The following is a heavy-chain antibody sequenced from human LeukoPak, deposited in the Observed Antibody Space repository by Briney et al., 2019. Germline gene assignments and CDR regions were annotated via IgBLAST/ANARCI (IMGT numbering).Heavy chain of an antibody. CDR3: GRHGDYYYYMDV. J-gene: IGHJ6*03. Sequence: SSETLSLTCAVYGGSFSGYYWSWIRQPPGKGLEWIGSVYYSGRTYYNPSLKSRVNISVDTSKNQFSLKLSSVTAADTAVYYCGRHGDYYYYMDVWGKGTTVTISS. CDR2: VYYSGRT. V-gene: IGHV4-34*01. D-gene: IGHD3-3*01. CDR1: GGSFSGYY.